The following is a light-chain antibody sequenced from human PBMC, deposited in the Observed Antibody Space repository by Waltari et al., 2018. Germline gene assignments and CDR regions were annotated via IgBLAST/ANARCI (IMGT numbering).Light chain of an antibody. Sequence: DIQMTQSPSSLSASVGDRVTISCRPSQSIRNFLNWYQQKPVKAPKLLIYAASNLQSGVPSRFRGSGSGTDFTLTISSLQPEDFATYYCQQSYSSPRTFGQGTKVEIK. CDR2: AAS. CDR3: QQSYSSPRT. V-gene: IGKV1-39*01. J-gene: IGKJ1*01. CDR1: QSIRNF.